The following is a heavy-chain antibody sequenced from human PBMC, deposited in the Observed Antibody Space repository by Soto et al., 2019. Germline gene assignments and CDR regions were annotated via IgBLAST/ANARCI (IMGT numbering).Heavy chain of an antibody. J-gene: IGHJ5*01. D-gene: IGHD3-22*01. CDR2: IYYSGST. CDR3: DRDRDKAYKDYDSHSYYHHFDS. V-gene: IGHV4-61*01. Sequence: SETLSLTCTVSGGSVSSGSYYWSWIRQPPGKGLEWIGYIYYSGSTNYNPSLKSRVTISVDTSKNQFSLKLSSVTAADTAVYYSDRDRDKAYKDYDSHSYYHHFDSWGQGALVTVS. CDR1: GGSVSSGSYY.